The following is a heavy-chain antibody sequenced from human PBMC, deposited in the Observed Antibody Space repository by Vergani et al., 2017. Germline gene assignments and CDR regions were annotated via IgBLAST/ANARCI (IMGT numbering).Heavy chain of an antibody. Sequence: EVQLVESGGGLVQPGGSLRLSCAASGFTFSSYDMHWVRQATGKGLEWFSVFGTAGDTYYPGSVKGRFTISSENAKNSLYLQMNSLRAWYTAVYYCARAALITGSFDAFDIWGQGTMVTVSS. CDR2: FGTAGDT. CDR1: GFTFSSYD. V-gene: IGHV3-13*04. D-gene: IGHD2-15*01. J-gene: IGHJ3*02. CDR3: ARAALITGSFDAFDI.